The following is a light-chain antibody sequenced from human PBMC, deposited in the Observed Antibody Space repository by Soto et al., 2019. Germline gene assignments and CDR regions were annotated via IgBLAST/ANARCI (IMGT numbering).Light chain of an antibody. Sequence: EIVMTQSPATLSVSPGERATLSCRASQGVSSNLAWYQQKPGQAPRLLIYGASTSATGIPARFSGSGSGTEFTLAISSLQSEDFAVYYCQQDNNWPRTFGQGTKLEIK. CDR1: QGVSSN. CDR3: QQDNNWPRT. J-gene: IGKJ2*02. CDR2: GAS. V-gene: IGKV3-15*01.